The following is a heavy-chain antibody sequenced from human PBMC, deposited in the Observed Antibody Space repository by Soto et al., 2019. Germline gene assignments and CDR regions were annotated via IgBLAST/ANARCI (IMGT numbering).Heavy chain of an antibody. J-gene: IGHJ4*02. CDR3: ASSHAEAHITAAVN. D-gene: IGHD6-13*01. Sequence: SEPLSLTCAVSGGSISSGGYSWNWIRQPPGKGLEWIGYIYHSGSTYYNPSLKSRVTISVDRSKNQFSLKLSSVTAADTAVYYCASSHAEAHITAAVNWGQGTLVTVSS. CDR2: IYHSGST. CDR1: GGSISSGGYS. V-gene: IGHV4-30-2*01.